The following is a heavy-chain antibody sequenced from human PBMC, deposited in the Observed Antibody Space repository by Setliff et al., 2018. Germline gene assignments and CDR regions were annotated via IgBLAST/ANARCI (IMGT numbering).Heavy chain of an antibody. Sequence: SVKVSCKASGGTFSSYAISWVRQAPGQGLEWMGGIIPIFGTANYAQKFQGRVTITTDTSTSTAYMELRSLRSDDTAVYYCARDSSGYMAFDIWGQGTMVTVSS. V-gene: IGHV1-69*05. J-gene: IGHJ3*02. D-gene: IGHD3-22*01. CDR2: IIPIFGTA. CDR1: GGTFSSYA. CDR3: ARDSSGYMAFDI.